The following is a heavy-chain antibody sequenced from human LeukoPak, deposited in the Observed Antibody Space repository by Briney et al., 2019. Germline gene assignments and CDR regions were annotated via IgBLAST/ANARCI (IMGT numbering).Heavy chain of an antibody. CDR3: AKKKAGDGDRLDS. Sequence: PGGSLRLSCAASGFTFSSYAMSWVRQAPGKGLEWVAYIRFDGKNTNYADSVKGRLTISRDNSKNTLYLQMNTVTTEDTGIYYCAKKKAGDGDRLDSWGQGTRVTVSA. CDR1: GFTFSSYA. D-gene: IGHD5-24*01. J-gene: IGHJ4*02. CDR2: IRFDGKNT. V-gene: IGHV3-30*02.